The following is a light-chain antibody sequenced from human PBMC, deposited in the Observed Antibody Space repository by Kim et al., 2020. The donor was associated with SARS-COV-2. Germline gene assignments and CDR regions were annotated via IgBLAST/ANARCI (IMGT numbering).Light chain of an antibody. CDR3: QTWGTGINWV. CDR1: SGHSSYA. Sequence: QLVLTQSPSASASLGASVKLTCTLSSGHSSYAIAWHQQQPEKGPRYLMKLNSDGSHSKGDGIPDRFSGSSSGAERYLTISSLQSEDEADYYCQTWGTGINWVFGGRTQLTVL. CDR2: LNSDGSH. J-gene: IGLJ3*02. V-gene: IGLV4-69*01.